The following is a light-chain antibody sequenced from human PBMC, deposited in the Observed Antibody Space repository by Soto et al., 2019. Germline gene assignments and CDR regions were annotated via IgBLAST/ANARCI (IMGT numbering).Light chain of an antibody. Sequence: EIVLTQSPATLSLSPGERATLSCRASQSVSNSLAWYQQKPGQAPRLLIYDASTRATGVPARFSGSGSGADFTLTISSLEPEDFAVYYCQQRYNWPLTFGGGTKVDIK. CDR1: QSVSNS. J-gene: IGKJ4*01. CDR2: DAS. V-gene: IGKV3-11*01. CDR3: QQRYNWPLT.